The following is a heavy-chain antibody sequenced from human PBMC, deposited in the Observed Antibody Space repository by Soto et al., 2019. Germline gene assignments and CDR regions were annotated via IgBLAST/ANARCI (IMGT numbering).Heavy chain of an antibody. CDR1: GDTISNKNYH. CDR3: ASLTNGPPVDS. D-gene: IGHD2-8*01. CDR2: VYSNGHT. J-gene: IGHJ4*02. Sequence: PSETLSLTCTVSGDTISNKNYHWGWTRPPPGQGLEWIGTVYSNGHTYHNPSLNRRLAIAVDTSNNQFSLRMISVTDADTAVYFCASLTNGPPVDSWGQGTLVTVSS. V-gene: IGHV4-39*01.